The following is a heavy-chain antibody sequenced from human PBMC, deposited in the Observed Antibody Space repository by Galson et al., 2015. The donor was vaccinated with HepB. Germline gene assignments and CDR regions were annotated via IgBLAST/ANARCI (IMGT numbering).Heavy chain of an antibody. CDR2: TYYRSKWYN. D-gene: IGHD3-9*01. J-gene: IGHJ4*02. Sequence: CAISGDSVSSNTAGWHWIRQSPLRGLEWLGRTYYRSKWYNDYAVSVKSRMTINPDTSKNQFSLQLKSVTPEDTAGSYCARDQSYHDILTGSYSAPYDSWGQGTLGTVSS. CDR1: GDSVSSNTAG. CDR3: ARDQSYHDILTGSYSAPYDS. V-gene: IGHV6-1*01.